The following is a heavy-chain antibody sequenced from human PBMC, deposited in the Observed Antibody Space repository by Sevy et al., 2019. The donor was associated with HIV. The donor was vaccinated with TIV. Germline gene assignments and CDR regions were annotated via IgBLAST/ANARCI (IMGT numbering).Heavy chain of an antibody. D-gene: IGHD7-27*01. J-gene: IGHJ4*02. Sequence: GESLKISCAASGFTFSSYWMHWVRQAPGKGLVWVSRINSDGSSTSYADSVKGRFTISRDNAKNTLYLQMNSLRAEDTAVYYCARLPGRMGTYYFDYWGQGTLVTVSS. CDR3: ARLPGRMGTYYFDY. CDR2: INSDGSST. CDR1: GFTFSSYW. V-gene: IGHV3-74*01.